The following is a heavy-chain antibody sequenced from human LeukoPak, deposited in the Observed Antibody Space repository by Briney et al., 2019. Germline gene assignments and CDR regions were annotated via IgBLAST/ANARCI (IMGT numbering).Heavy chain of an antibody. D-gene: IGHD2-15*01. CDR2: MSGHGHNV. V-gene: IGHV3-23*01. J-gene: IGHJ4*02. CDR1: GFTFDTHA. Sequence: PGGALRLSCAASGFTFDTHAMSWVRQAPGKGLGWISTMSGHGHNVYYADSVKGRFTISRDNSKNTLYLHMNSLRAEDTAIYYCAKFRGKIVASYFFDYWGQGALVTVSS. CDR3: AKFRGKIVASYFFDY.